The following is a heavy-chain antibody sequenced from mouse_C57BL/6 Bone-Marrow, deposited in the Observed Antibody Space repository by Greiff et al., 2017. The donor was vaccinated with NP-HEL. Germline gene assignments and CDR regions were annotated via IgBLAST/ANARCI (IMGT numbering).Heavy chain of an antibody. CDR2: IWRGGST. CDR1: GFSLTSYG. Sequence: QVHVKQSGPGLVQPSQSLSITCTVSGFSLTSYGVHWVRQSPGKGLEWLGVIWRGGSTDYNAAFMSRLSITKDNSKSQVFFKMNSLQADDTAIYYCAKGDGSSYVGYFDYWGQGTTLTVSS. V-gene: IGHV2-5*01. CDR3: AKGDGSSYVGYFDY. D-gene: IGHD1-1*01. J-gene: IGHJ2*01.